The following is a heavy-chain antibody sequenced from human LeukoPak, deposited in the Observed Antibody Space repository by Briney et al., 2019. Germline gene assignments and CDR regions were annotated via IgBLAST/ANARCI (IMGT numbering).Heavy chain of an antibody. D-gene: IGHD7-27*01. CDR3: AKDGGLWVSAHWGDS. CDR2: ITTGDGNT. J-gene: IGHJ4*02. CDR1: GFTFSSYT. Sequence: GGSLRISCTASGFTFSSYTMTWVRQAPGKGLKWVSTITTGDGNTYYADSVKGRFTVSRDDSKNTLYLQMNSLRAEDTAVYYCAKDGGLWVSAHWGDSWGRGTLVTVSS. V-gene: IGHV3-23*01.